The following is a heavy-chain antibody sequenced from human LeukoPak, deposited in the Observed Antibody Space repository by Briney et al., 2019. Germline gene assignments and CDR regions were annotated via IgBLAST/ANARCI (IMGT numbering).Heavy chain of an antibody. CDR1: GFRFDDYY. D-gene: IGHD3-3*01. J-gene: IGHJ4*02. CDR3: ARFIILTSEDS. V-gene: IGHV3-11*04. CDR2: ISASGSVQ. Sequence: PGGSLRLSCAASGFRFDDYYMGWIRQAPGKGLDYISYISASGSVQYYTDSVKGRFTVSRDNSKNSLYLLMNRLTAEATAIYYCARFIILTSEDSWGQGTLVTVSS.